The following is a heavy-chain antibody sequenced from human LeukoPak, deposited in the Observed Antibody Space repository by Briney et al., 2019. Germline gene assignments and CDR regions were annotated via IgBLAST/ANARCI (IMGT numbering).Heavy chain of an antibody. J-gene: IGHJ4*02. CDR1: GYTFTSYG. Sequence: ASVKVSCTASGYTFTSYGISWVRQAPGQGLEWMGWISAYNGNTNYAQKLQGRVTMTTDTSTSTAYMELRSLRSDATAVYYCARDIWARGLPGYWGQGTLVTVSS. CDR2: ISAYNGNT. V-gene: IGHV1-18*01. CDR3: ARDIWARGLPGY. D-gene: IGHD3-16*01.